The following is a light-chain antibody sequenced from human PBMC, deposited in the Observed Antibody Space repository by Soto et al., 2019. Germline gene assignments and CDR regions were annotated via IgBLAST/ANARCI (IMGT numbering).Light chain of an antibody. CDR2: GAS. J-gene: IGKJ4*01. CDR1: QSISGY. CDR3: QQGSSTPRT. V-gene: IGKV1-39*01. Sequence: DIQMTQSPSSLSASVGDRVTITCRASQSISGYLNWYQQKPGKAPKLLIYGASILQSGVPSRFSGSGSGTDFTLTISSLQPEDFAIYYCQQGSSTPRTFGGGTKVEIQ.